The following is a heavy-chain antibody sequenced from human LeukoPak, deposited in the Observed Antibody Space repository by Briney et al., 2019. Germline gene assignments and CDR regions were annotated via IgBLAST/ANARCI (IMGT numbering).Heavy chain of an antibody. V-gene: IGHV1-18*01. CDR1: GYTFTSYD. D-gene: IGHD6-19*01. Sequence: ASVKVSCKASGYTFTSYDINWVRQATGQGLEWMGWISAYNGNTNYAQKLQGRVTMTTDTSTTTAYMELSSLRSEDTAVYYCARGFEPGIAVAGFDYWGQGTLVTVSS. J-gene: IGHJ4*02. CDR2: ISAYNGNT. CDR3: ARGFEPGIAVAGFDY.